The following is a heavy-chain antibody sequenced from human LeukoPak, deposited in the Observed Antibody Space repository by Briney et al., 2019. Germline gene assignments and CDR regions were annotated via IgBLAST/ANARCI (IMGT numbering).Heavy chain of an antibody. V-gene: IGHV2-5*01. D-gene: IGHD2-15*01. J-gene: IGHJ6*02. CDR1: GFSLSTSGVG. CDR3: AHRRINYGMDV. Sequence: SGPTLVNPTQTLTLTCTVSGFSLSTSGVGVGWIRQPPGKALEWLAFIYWNDDDRYIPSLKSRLTISKDTSKNQVVLTMTNMDPVDTATYYCAHRRINYGMDVWGQGTTVTVSS. CDR2: IYWNDDD.